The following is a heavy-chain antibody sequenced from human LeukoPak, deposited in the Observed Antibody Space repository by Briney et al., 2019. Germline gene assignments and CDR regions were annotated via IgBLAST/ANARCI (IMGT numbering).Heavy chain of an antibody. V-gene: IGHV3-53*01. Sequence: PSETLSLTCAVNGDSISSNNWWSWVRQAPGKGLEWVSVIYSGGRTYYGDSVKGRFTFSRDNSKNTLYLQMNSLRAEDTAVYYCARVLSGRGSLYSYYYYMDVWGKGTTVTISS. D-gene: IGHD3-10*01. J-gene: IGHJ6*03. CDR2: IYSGGRT. CDR1: GDSISSNN. CDR3: ARVLSGRGSLYSYYYYMDV.